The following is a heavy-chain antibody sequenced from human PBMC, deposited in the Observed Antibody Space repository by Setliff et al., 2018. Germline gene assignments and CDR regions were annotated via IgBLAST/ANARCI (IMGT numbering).Heavy chain of an antibody. CDR2: ISPYTGKA. CDR1: GYTFTDYG. V-gene: IGHV1-18*01. Sequence: ASVKVSCKASGYTFTDYGVTWVRQAPGQGLEWVGWISPYTGKAYYAPKFQGRVSLTTDTSTTTAYMDLRSLRPDDKAIYFCSRLVRFRTRTSCQRLSGDDYWGQGTLVTVSS. CDR3: SRLVRFRTRTSCQRLSGDDY. J-gene: IGHJ4*02. D-gene: IGHD2-2*01.